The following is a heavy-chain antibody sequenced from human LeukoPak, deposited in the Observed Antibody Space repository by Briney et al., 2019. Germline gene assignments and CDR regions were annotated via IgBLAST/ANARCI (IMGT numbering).Heavy chain of an antibody. CDR2: IYYSGST. CDR1: GGSISSYY. Sequence: SETLSLTCTVSGGSISSYYWSWIRRPPGKGLEWIGYIYYSGSTNYNPSLKSRVTISVDTSKNQFSLKLSSVTAADTAVYYCARNSERGVITVYFDYWGQGTLVTVSS. CDR3: ARNSERGVITVYFDY. D-gene: IGHD3-10*01. J-gene: IGHJ4*02. V-gene: IGHV4-59*08.